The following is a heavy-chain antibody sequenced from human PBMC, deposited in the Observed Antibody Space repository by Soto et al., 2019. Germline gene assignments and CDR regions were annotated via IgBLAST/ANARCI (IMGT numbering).Heavy chain of an antibody. Sequence: EVQLVESGGGLVQPGGSLRLSGAASGFTSSSYAMNWFRKATGKGLEWFSAIGTAGDTYYPGSVKGRFTISRENAKNSLYLQMNSLRAGDTAVYYCARGIAAAGPFDPWGQGTLVTVSS. CDR2: IGTAGDT. D-gene: IGHD6-13*01. CDR3: ARGIAAAGPFDP. J-gene: IGHJ5*02. V-gene: IGHV3-13*01. CDR1: GFTSSSYA.